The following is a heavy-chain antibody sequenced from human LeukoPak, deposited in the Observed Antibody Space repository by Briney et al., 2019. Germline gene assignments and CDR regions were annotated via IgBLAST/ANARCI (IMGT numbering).Heavy chain of an antibody. D-gene: IGHD2-15*01. J-gene: IGHJ5*02. CDR1: GYTFTSYV. Sequence: ASVKVSCKASGYTFTSYVMNWVRQAPGQGLEWMGWINTNTGNPTYAQGFTGRFVFSLDTSVSTAYLQISSLKAEDTAVYYCARVDCSGGSCYPEQNWFDPWGQGTLVTVSS. CDR3: ARVDCSGGSCYPEQNWFDP. CDR2: INTNTGNP. V-gene: IGHV7-4-1*02.